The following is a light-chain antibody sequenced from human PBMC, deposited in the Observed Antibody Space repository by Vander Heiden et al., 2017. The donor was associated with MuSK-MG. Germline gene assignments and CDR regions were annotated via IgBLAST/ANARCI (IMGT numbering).Light chain of an antibody. CDR3: QQIDSAPRIT. V-gene: IGKV1-39*01. CDR1: QSISSY. Sequence: DIPMTQSPSSLSASVGDRVTITCRASQSISSYLNWYQQKPGKAPKLLIYAASSLQSGVPSRFSGSGSGTDFTLTISSLQPEDFATYYCQQIDSAPRITFGPGTQLEIK. CDR2: AAS. J-gene: IGKJ5*01.